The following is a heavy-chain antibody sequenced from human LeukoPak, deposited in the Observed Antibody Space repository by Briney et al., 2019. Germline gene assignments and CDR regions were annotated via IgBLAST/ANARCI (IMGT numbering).Heavy chain of an antibody. Sequence: ASVKVSCKASGYTFTSYDINWVRQAPGQGLEWIGRIIPIFGTANYAQKFQGRVTITTDESTSTAYMELSSLRSEDTAVYYCARDYYYDSSGYNPWGQGTLVTVSS. CDR3: ARDYYYDSSGYNP. D-gene: IGHD3-22*01. CDR1: GYTFTSYD. V-gene: IGHV1-69*05. CDR2: IIPIFGTA. J-gene: IGHJ5*02.